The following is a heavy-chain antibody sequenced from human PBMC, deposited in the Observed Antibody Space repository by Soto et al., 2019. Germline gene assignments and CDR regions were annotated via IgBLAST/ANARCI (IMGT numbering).Heavy chain of an antibody. V-gene: IGHV3-30-3*01. CDR2: ISYDGSNK. CDR3: ARETYYDFWSSYSPNDGMDV. Sequence: GGSLRLSCAASGFTFSSYVMHWVRQAPGKGLEWVAVISYDGSNKYYADSVKGRFTISRDNSKNTLYLQMNSLRAEDTAVYYCARETYYDFWSSYSPNDGMDVWGQGTTVTVSS. CDR1: GFTFSSYV. J-gene: IGHJ6*02. D-gene: IGHD3-3*01.